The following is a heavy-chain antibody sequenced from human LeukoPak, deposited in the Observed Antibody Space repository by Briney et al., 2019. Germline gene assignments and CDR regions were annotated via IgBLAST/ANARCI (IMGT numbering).Heavy chain of an antibody. V-gene: IGHV5-51*01. CDR3: ARYGFGRYSGYAYGMDV. CDR2: IYPGDSDT. Sequence: GESLKISCKGSGYSFTSYWIGWVRQMPGKGLEWMGIIYPGDSDTRYSPSFQGQVTISADKSISTAYLQWSSLKASDTAMYYCARYGFGRYSGYAYGMDVWGQGTTVTVSS. CDR1: GYSFTSYW. J-gene: IGHJ6*02. D-gene: IGHD5-12*01.